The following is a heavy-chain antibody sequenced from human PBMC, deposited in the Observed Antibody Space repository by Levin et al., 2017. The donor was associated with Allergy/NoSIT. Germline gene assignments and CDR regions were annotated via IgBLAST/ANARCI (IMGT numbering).Heavy chain of an antibody. J-gene: IGHJ5*02. CDR3: AHGASQIITIFGVVTPGNWFDP. CDR2: IYWDDDK. V-gene: IGHV2-5*02. D-gene: IGHD3-3*01. CDR1: GFSLSTSGVG. Sequence: ESGPTLVKPTQTLTLTCTFSGFSLSTSGVGVGWIRQPPGKALEWLALIYWDDDKRYSPSLKSRLTITKDTSKNQVVLTMTNMDPVDTATYYCAHGASQIITIFGVVTPGNWFDPWGQGTLVTVSS.